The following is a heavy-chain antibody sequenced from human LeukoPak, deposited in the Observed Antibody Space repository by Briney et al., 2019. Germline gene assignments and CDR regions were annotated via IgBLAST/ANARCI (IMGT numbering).Heavy chain of an antibody. J-gene: IGHJ4*02. D-gene: IGHD4-11*01. CDR3: AKILPDTVTADY. CDR2: ISYDGSNK. Sequence: GRSLRLSCAASGFTFSSYGMYWVRQAPGKGLEWVTVISYDGSNKYYADSVKGRFTISRDNSKNTLYLQMNSLRAEDTAVYYCAKILPDTVTADYWGQGTLVTVSS. CDR1: GFTFSSYG. V-gene: IGHV3-30*18.